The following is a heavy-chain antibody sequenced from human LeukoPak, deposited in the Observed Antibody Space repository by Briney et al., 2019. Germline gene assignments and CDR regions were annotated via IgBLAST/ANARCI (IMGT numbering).Heavy chain of an antibody. D-gene: IGHD7-27*01. V-gene: IGHV3-64*01. J-gene: IGHJ4*02. CDR2: ISSNGGST. Sequence: GGSLRLSCAASGFTFSSYAMHWVRQAPGKGLEYVSAISSNGGSTYYANSVKGRFTISRDNSKNTLYLQMGSLRAEDMAVYYCARGSLNTGDFDYWGQGTLVTVSS. CDR3: ARGSLNTGDFDY. CDR1: GFTFSSYA.